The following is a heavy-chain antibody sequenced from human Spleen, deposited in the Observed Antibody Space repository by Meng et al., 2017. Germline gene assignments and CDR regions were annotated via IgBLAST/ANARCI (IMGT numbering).Heavy chain of an antibody. V-gene: IGHV3-74*01. J-gene: IGHJ4*02. CDR3: ARDVAGRGGY. CDR1: GFTFSSYW. Sequence: GESLKISCAASGFTFSSYWMHWVRQAPGKGLVWVSRISTDGTTTTYADSVKGRFTNSRDNAKNTLYLQMNSLRGEDTAVYYCARDVAGRGGYWGQGILVTVSS. D-gene: IGHD2-15*01. CDR2: ISTDGTTT.